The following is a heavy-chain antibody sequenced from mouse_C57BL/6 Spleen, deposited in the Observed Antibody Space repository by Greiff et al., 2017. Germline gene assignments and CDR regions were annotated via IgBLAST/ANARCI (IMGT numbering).Heavy chain of an antibody. CDR1: GFAFSSSW. CDR3: VLRIYYGC. J-gene: IGHJ2*01. Sequence: QVQLQQSGPELVKPGASVKISCKASGFAFSSSWMNWVKQRPGKGLEWIGRIYPGDGDTNYNGKFKGKATLTADKSSSTAYMQLSSLRSEDSAVYFCVLRIYYGCWGQGTTLTVSS. V-gene: IGHV1-82*01. CDR2: IYPGDGDT. D-gene: IGHD1-1*01.